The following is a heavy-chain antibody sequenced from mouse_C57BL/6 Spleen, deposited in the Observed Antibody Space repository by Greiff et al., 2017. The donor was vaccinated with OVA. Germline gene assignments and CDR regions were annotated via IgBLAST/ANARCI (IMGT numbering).Heavy chain of an antibody. CDR3: ARSGTGTNYAMDY. CDR2: IHPNSGST. CDR1: GYTFTSYW. Sequence: QVQLQQPGAELVKPGASVKLSCKASGYTFTSYWMHWVKQRPGQGLEWIGMIHPNSGSTNYNEKFKSKATLTVDKSSSTAYMQLSSLTSEDSAVYYCARSGTGTNYAMDYWGQGTSVTVSS. V-gene: IGHV1-64*01. J-gene: IGHJ4*01. D-gene: IGHD4-1*01.